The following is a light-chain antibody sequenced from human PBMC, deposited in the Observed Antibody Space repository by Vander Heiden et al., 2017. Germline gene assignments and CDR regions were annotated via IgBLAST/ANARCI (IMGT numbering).Light chain of an antibody. CDR3: QQCYSSPQT. Sequence: DIQMTQSPSSLSASVGDRVTITCRASQSISNYLDWYQQKPGKAPKPLIYAASSLQSGVPSRFSGSGSGTDFTLTISSLQPEDFATYYCQQCYSSPQTFGQGTKVEIK. CDR2: AAS. CDR1: QSISNY. V-gene: IGKV1-39*01. J-gene: IGKJ1*01.